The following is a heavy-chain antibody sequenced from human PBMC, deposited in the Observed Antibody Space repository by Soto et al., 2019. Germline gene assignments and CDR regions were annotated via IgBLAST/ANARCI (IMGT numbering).Heavy chain of an antibody. CDR2: IIPILGIA. Sequence: QVQLVQSGAEVKKPGSSVKVSCKASGGTFSSYTISWVRQAPGQGLEWMGRIIPILGIANYAQKFQGRVTITADKSTSTAYMELSSLRSEDTAVYYCARSKGSTDAFDIWGQGTMVTVSS. V-gene: IGHV1-69*02. CDR1: GGTFSSYT. J-gene: IGHJ3*02. CDR3: ARSKGSTDAFDI.